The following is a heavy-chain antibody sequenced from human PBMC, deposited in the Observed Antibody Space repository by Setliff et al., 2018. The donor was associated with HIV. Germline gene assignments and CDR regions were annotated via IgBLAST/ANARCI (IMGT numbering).Heavy chain of an antibody. CDR2: INTHSGYT. CDR3: ARGKTWLRFLDY. J-gene: IGHJ4*02. CDR1: GYTLSELS. V-gene: IGHV1-2*02. Sequence: ASVKVSCKVSGYTLSELSMHWVRQAPGQGLEWMGWINTHSGYTNYAQNVQGRVTVTMDTSTSTAYMELRSLKSDDTAVYYCARGKTWLRFLDYWGQGTLVTAPQ. D-gene: IGHD5-12*01.